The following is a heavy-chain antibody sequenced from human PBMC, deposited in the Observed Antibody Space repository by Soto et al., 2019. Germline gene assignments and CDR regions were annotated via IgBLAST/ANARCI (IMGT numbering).Heavy chain of an antibody. D-gene: IGHD4-17*01. Sequence: ASVKVSCKASGYTFTSYYMHWVRQAPGQGLEWMGIINPSGGSTSYAQKFQGRVTMTRDTSTSTVYMELSSLRSEDTAVYYCARDWSYGDYGGCFDYWGQGTLVTVSS. J-gene: IGHJ4*02. CDR1: GYTFTSYY. CDR2: INPSGGST. V-gene: IGHV1-46*03. CDR3: ARDWSYGDYGGCFDY.